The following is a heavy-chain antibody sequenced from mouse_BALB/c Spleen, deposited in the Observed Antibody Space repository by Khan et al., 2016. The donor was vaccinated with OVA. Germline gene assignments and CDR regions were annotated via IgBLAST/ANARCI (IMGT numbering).Heavy chain of an antibody. J-gene: IGHJ3*01. D-gene: IGHD1-2*01. V-gene: IGHV2-6-7*01. Sequence: QVQLKESGPGLVAPSQSLSITCTVSGFSFTGYGVNWVRQPPGKGLEWLGWIWGDGSTAYNSALNSRLFTNTDNSTSHVFLKMNSLQTEDAAGYYCDRELRLGGFAYWGQGTLVTVSA. CDR2: IWGDGST. CDR1: GFSFTGYG. CDR3: DRELRLGGFAY.